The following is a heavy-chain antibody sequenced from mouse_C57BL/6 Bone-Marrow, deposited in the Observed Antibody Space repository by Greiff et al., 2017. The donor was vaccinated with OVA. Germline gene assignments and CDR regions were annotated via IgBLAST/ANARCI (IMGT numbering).Heavy chain of an antibody. CDR3: ATVVDYYAMDY. V-gene: IGHV1-55*01. J-gene: IGHJ4*01. Sequence: VQLQQPGAELVKPGASVKLSCKASGYTFTSYWFTWVKQRPGQGLEWIGDLFPAGGRTHYNEKFKSKATLTVDKSSITAYMQLSSLTSEDSAVYYCATVVDYYAMDYWGQGTSVTVSS. CDR1: GYTFTSYW. CDR2: LFPAGGRT. D-gene: IGHD1-1*01.